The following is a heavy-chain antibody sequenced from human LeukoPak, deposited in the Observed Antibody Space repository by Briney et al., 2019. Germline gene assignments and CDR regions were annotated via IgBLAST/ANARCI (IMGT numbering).Heavy chain of an antibody. CDR3: ATIGYCSGGSCYSAYFDY. D-gene: IGHD2-15*01. Sequence: GGSLRLSCAASGFTFSSYAMSWVRRAPGKGLEWVSAISGSGGSTYYADSVKGRFTISRDNSKNTLSLQMNSLRAEDTAVYYCATIGYCSGGSCYSAYFDYWGRGTLVTVAS. CDR2: ISGSGGST. CDR1: GFTFSSYA. J-gene: IGHJ4*02. V-gene: IGHV3-23*01.